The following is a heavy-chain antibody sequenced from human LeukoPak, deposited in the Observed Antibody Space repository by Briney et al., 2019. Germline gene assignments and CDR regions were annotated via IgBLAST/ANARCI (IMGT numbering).Heavy chain of an antibody. CDR2: ISDSGGST. V-gene: IGHV3-23*01. CDR1: GFTFSSYA. Sequence: GGSLRLSCAASGFTFSSYAMSWVRQAPGKGLEWVSTISDSGGSTYYADSVKGRFTISRDNSKNTLYLQMNSLRAEDTALYYCAKLPYSSSWYWFDPWGQGTLVTDSS. CDR3: AKLPYSSSWYWFDP. J-gene: IGHJ5*02. D-gene: IGHD6-13*01.